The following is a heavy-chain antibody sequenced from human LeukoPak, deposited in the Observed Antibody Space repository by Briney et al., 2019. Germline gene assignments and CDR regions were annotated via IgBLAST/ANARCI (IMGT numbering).Heavy chain of an antibody. V-gene: IGHV3-53*01. CDR2: IYSGGST. J-gene: IGHJ4*02. CDR1: GFTVSSNY. CDR3: ARDFLGMATDY. D-gene: IGHD5-24*01. Sequence: PGGSLRLSCAASGFTVSSNYMSWVRQAPGKGLEWVSVIYSGGSTYYADSVKGRFTISRDNSKNTLYLQMNSLRAEDTAVYYCARDFLGMATDYWGQGALVTVSS.